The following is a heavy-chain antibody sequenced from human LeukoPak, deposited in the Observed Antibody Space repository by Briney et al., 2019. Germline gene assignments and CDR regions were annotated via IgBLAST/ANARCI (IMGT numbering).Heavy chain of an antibody. J-gene: IGHJ4*02. CDR2: IYSGGST. D-gene: IGHD5-12*01. Sequence: GGSLRLSCAASRFTVSSNYMTWVRQAAGKGLEWVSVIYSGGSTYYADSVKGRFTISRDNSKNTLYLQMNSLRAEDTAVYYCAKYRGGYDKAYYFDYWGQGTLVTVSP. CDR1: RFTVSSNY. V-gene: IGHV3-66*01. CDR3: AKYRGGYDKAYYFDY.